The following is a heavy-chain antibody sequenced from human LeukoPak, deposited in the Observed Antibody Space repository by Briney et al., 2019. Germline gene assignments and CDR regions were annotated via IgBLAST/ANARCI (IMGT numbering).Heavy chain of an antibody. CDR2: IIPILGIA. D-gene: IGHD6-19*01. CDR1: GYTFTSYY. CDR3: AREIKAVAGD. V-gene: IGHV1-69*04. Sequence: SVKVSCKASGYTFTSYYMHWVRQAPGQGLEWMGRIIPILGIANYAQKFQGRVTITADKSTSTAYMELSSLRSEDTAVYYCAREIKAVAGDWGQGTLVTVSS. J-gene: IGHJ4*02.